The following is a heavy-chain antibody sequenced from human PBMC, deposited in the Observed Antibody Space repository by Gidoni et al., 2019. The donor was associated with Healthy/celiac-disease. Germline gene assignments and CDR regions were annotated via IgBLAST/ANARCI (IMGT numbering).Heavy chain of an antibody. CDR3: ARDYPGGVAFDI. CDR1: GFTFSSYS. D-gene: IGHD2-8*02. V-gene: IGHV3-21*01. J-gene: IGHJ3*02. Sequence: EVQLVESGGGLVKPGGSLRLSCAASGFTFSSYSMNWVRQAPGKGLEWVSSISSSSSYIYYADSVKGRFTISRDNAKNSLYLQMNSLRAEDTAVYYCARDYPGGVAFDIWGQGTMVTVSS. CDR2: ISSSSSYI.